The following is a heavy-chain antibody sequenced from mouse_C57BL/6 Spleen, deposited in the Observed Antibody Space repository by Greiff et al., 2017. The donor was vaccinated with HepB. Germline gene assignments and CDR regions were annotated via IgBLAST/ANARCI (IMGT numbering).Heavy chain of an antibody. Sequence: EVQLQQSGPELVKPGDSVKISCKASGYSFTGYFMNWVMQSHGKSLEWIGRINPYNGDTFYNQKFKGKATLTVDKSSSTAHMELRSLTSDDSAVYYCAREGTITTKWYFDVWGTGTTVTVSS. J-gene: IGHJ1*03. D-gene: IGHD2-4*01. CDR3: AREGTITTKWYFDV. CDR1: GYSFTGYF. CDR2: INPYNGDT. V-gene: IGHV1-20*01.